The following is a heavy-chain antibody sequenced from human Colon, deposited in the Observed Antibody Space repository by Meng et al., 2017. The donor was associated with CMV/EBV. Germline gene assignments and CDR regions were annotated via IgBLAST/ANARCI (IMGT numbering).Heavy chain of an antibody. J-gene: IGHJ4*02. Sequence: GESLKISCLASGFTFQNVGMHWVRQAPGRGLEWVAFLRKDGTEINYADSVRGRFIISRDHSKNTLFLEMNSLRPEDTAIYYCANQINALGSHRSWGQGTLVTVSS. D-gene: IGHD1-26*01. V-gene: IGHV3-30*02. CDR3: ANQINALGSHRS. CDR1: GFTFQNVG. CDR2: LRKDGTEI.